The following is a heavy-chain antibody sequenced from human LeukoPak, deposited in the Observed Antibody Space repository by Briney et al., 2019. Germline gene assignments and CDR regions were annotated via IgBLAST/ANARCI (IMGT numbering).Heavy chain of an antibody. J-gene: IGHJ4*02. V-gene: IGHV3-48*03. CDR3: ASGPQSDY. CDR2: ISSSGNTI. CDR1: GFTFSSYE. Sequence: PGGSLRLSCEASGFTFSSYEMNWVRQAPGKGLEWVSYISSSGNTIYYAASVKGRFTISRDNAKNSLYLQMNSLRAEDTALYYCASGPQSDYWGQGTLVTVSS.